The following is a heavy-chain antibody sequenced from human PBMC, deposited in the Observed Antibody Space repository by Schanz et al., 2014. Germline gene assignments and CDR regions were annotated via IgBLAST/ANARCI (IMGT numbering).Heavy chain of an antibody. D-gene: IGHD2-15*01. Sequence: VQLVESGGGVVQPGRSLRLSCAASGFTFSSYGMHWVRQGTGKGLEWVSTIGYLGDTYYPDSVKGRFTISRDNSENTLYLQMNSLSADDTAVFYCAKGMGYCSGGTCYDYYYYGLDVWGQGTTVTVSS. V-gene: IGHV3-13*01. J-gene: IGHJ6*02. CDR2: IGYLGDT. CDR1: GFTFSSYG. CDR3: AKGMGYCSGGTCYDYYYYGLDV.